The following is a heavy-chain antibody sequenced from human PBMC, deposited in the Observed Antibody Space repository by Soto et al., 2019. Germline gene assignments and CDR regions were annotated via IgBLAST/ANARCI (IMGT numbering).Heavy chain of an antibody. J-gene: IGHJ4*02. CDR1: GGTFSSYT. CDR3: VRDWESTTQTWGFGDS. V-gene: IGHV1-69*08. D-gene: IGHD1-1*01. Sequence: QVQLVKSGAEVKKPGSSVKVSCKASGGTFSSYTITWLRHAPGQGLELLGRIIPIFGVTNYAQKFQDRVTITADRSTTTAYMELRRLRSEDTAVYYCVRDWESTTQTWGFGDSWGQGTLVTVSS. CDR2: IIPIFGVT.